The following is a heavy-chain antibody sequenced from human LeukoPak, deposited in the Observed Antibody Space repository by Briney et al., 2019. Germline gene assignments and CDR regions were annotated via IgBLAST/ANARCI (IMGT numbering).Heavy chain of an antibody. Sequence: SDTLSLTCTVSGGSMSSYYWSWLRQPPGKGLEGIGYIYYSGSTNYNPSLKSQVTISVDTSKNQFSLKLSSVTAADTAVYYCARDRGMDVWGKGTTVTVSS. CDR1: GGSMSSYY. CDR2: IYYSGST. D-gene: IGHD3-10*01. J-gene: IGHJ6*03. V-gene: IGHV4-59*01. CDR3: ARDRGMDV.